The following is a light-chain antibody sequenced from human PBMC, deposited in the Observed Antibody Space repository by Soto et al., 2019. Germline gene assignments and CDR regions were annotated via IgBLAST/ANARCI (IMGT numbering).Light chain of an antibody. J-gene: IGKJ1*01. CDR2: GAS. CDR3: QQYVSSPWT. CDR1: QSVSSTY. Sequence: EIVLTQSPGTLSLSPGERATLSCRASQSVSSTYLAWYQQKPGQAPRLLIYGASSRTTGIPDRFGGSGSGTDFTLTISRLEPEDFAVYYCQQYVSSPWTFGQGTKVEI. V-gene: IGKV3-20*01.